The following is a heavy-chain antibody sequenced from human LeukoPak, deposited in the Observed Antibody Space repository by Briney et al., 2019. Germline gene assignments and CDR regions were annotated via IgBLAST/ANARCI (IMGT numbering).Heavy chain of an antibody. CDR3: ASDPYLANFWTGYLHY. Sequence: HPGGSLRLSCAASRYSYSNSWMHWVRQAPGKGLVWVSRINSDGTTTYYADSVKGRFTISRDNAKNTLFLQMNSLRPEDTALYYCASDPYLANFWTGYLHYWGQGTLVTVSS. J-gene: IGHJ4*02. CDR2: INSDGTTT. D-gene: IGHD3/OR15-3a*01. V-gene: IGHV3-74*01. CDR1: RYSYSNSW.